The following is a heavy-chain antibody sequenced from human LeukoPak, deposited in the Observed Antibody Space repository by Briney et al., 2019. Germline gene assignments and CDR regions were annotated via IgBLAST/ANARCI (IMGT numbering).Heavy chain of an antibody. CDR1: GFTFKSYA. CDR2: ISGSGGST. Sequence: SGGSLRLFCAACGFTFKSYAMSCVRQAPGKGLEWVSAISGSGGSTYYADSVKGRFTISRDNSKNTPYLQMNSLRAEDTAVYYCAKSVFTMVLDAFDIWGQGTMVTVSS. D-gene: IGHD3-10*01. V-gene: IGHV3-23*01. J-gene: IGHJ3*02. CDR3: AKSVFTMVLDAFDI.